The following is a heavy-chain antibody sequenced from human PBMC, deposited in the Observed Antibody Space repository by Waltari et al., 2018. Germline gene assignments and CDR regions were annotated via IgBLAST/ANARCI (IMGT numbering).Heavy chain of an antibody. CDR3: AREAGSGIDWYHDY. J-gene: IGHJ4*02. Sequence: QMQESGPGLGKPSETWPLMCSASDFPISSVFYWGWLRQSPGKGLEWIGSISDSGTTSYNPSLQSRVTISIDTSKNQFSLKLGSVTAADTAVFYCAREAGSGIDWYHDYWGQGILVTVSS. CDR2: ISDSGTT. CDR1: DFPISSVFY. D-gene: IGHD3-9*01. V-gene: IGHV4-38-2*02.